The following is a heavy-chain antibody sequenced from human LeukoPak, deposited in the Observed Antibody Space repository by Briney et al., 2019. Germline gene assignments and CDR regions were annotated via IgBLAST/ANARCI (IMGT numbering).Heavy chain of an antibody. J-gene: IGHJ4*02. CDR3: ALGLGELSFPFDY. CDR2: FYYSVGT. Sequence: SETLSLTCTVSGXSMSSYYWSWIRQPRGKGVEWISYFYYSVGTIYTPSLQSRLTISADPSKTQFSLKLSSVPAADTAVYYCALGLGELSFPFDYWGQGTLVTVSS. V-gene: IGHV4-59*01. CDR1: GXSMSSYY. D-gene: IGHD3-16*02.